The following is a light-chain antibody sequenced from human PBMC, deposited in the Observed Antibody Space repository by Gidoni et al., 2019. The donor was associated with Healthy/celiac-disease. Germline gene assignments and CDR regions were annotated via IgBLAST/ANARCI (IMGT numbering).Light chain of an antibody. CDR2: AAS. V-gene: IGKV1-39*01. CDR3: QQSYSTPLT. CDR1: QSIISY. J-gene: IGKJ3*01. Sequence: IQLTQSPSSLSASVRDRVTITSRASQSIISYLNWYQQKPGKAPKLLIYAASRLESGVPSRFSGSGSGTDFTLTISSLQPEDFATYYCQQSYSTPLTFGPGTKVDIK.